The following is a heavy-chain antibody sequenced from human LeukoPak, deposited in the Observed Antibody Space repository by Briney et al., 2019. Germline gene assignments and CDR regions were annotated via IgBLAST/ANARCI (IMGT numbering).Heavy chain of an antibody. V-gene: IGHV1-18*01. D-gene: IGHD2-15*01. CDR2: ISAYNGNT. Sequence: GASVKVSCKASGYTFTSYGISWVRQAPGQGLEWMGWISAYNGNTNYAQKLQGRVTMTTDTSTSTAYMELRSLRSDDTAVYYCARVNDPIVVVVAANDYYYMDVWGKGTTVTVSS. CDR1: GYTFTSYG. CDR3: ARVNDPIVVVVAANDYYYMDV. J-gene: IGHJ6*03.